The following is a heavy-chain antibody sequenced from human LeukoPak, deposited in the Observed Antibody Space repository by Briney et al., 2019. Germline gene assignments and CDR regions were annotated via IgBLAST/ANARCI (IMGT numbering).Heavy chain of an antibody. V-gene: IGHV3-15*01. Sequence: PGGSLRLSCAASGFTFSNAWMSWVRQAPGKGLEWVGRIKSKTDGGTTDYAAPVKGRFTISRDDSKNTLYLQMNSLKTGDTAVYCTTACSGGSCSTRIDYWGQGTLVTVSS. CDR1: GFTFSNAW. J-gene: IGHJ4*02. CDR3: TACSGGSCSTRIDY. CDR2: IKSKTDGGTT. D-gene: IGHD2-15*01.